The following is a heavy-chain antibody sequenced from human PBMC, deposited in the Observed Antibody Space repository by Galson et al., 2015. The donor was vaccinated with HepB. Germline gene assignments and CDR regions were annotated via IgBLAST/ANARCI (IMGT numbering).Heavy chain of an antibody. J-gene: IGHJ4*02. CDR2: ISGYNGNT. V-gene: IGHV1-18*04. Sequence: SVKASCKASGYTFINYGITWVRQAPGQGLEWMGWISGYNGNTNYAQNLQGRVTMTTDTSTSTAYMELRSLRSDDTAVYYCARDSSYTYWGQGSLVTVSP. CDR3: ARDSSYTY. CDR1: GYTFINYG. D-gene: IGHD1-26*01.